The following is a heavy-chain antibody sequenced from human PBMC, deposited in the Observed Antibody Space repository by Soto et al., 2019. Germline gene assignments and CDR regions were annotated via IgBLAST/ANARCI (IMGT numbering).Heavy chain of an antibody. CDR2: IIPLFGTP. Sequence: QVQLVQSGAEVKKPGSSVKVSCKASGGIFSTYAISWLRQAPGQGLEWMGGIIPLFGTPNYAQRLQDRVTITADESTSTAYMELSRLRSEDTAVYYCARDRDDYGSGNYYNRIDFWGQGTLVTVSS. V-gene: IGHV1-69*01. D-gene: IGHD3-10*01. J-gene: IGHJ4*02. CDR1: GGIFSTYA. CDR3: ARDRDDYGSGNYYNRIDF.